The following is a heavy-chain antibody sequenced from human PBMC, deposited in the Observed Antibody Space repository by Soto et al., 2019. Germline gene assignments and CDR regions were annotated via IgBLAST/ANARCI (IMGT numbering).Heavy chain of an antibody. CDR1: GGSVTGSAYY. V-gene: IGHV4-39*01. J-gene: IGHJ4*02. D-gene: IGHD5-18*01. CDR3: ARHPYSYESGPTRLDD. Sequence: QLQLQESGPGLVKPSETLSLTCTVSGGSVTGSAYYWGWIRQPPGKGLERIGSIYHSGTTYYNPSLTRRVPISIIKDTAKSPFSLKMTSVTAADTAMSYCARHPYSYESGPTRLDDWGPGTLVTVSS. CDR2: IYHSGTT.